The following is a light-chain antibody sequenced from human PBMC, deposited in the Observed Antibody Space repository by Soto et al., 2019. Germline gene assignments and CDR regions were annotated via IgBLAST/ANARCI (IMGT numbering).Light chain of an antibody. Sequence: DIVMTQSPDSLAVSLGERATINCKSSQSVLYSSNNKNYLAWYQQKPGQPAKLLIYWASTRESGVPDRFSGSGSGTDFTLTSSSLQAEDVAVYYCQQYYSTPQTFGQGTKVEIK. CDR3: QQYYSTPQT. V-gene: IGKV4-1*01. CDR1: QSVLYSSNNKNY. J-gene: IGKJ1*01. CDR2: WAS.